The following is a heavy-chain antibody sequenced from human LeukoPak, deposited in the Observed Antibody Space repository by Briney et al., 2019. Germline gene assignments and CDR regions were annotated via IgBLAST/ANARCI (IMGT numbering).Heavy chain of an antibody. CDR2: ISSSSSYT. CDR3: ARVAAAVDP. D-gene: IGHD6-13*01. V-gene: IGHV3-11*05. CDR1: GFTFSDYY. Sequence: GGSLRLSCAASGFTFSDYYMSWIRQAPGKGLEWVSYISSSSSYTNYADSVEGRFTISRDNAKNSLYLQMNLLRAENAAVYYCARVAAAVDPWGQGTLVTVSS. J-gene: IGHJ5*02.